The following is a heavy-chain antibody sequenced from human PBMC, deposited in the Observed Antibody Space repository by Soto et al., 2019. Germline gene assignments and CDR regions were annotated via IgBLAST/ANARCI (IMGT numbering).Heavy chain of an antibody. CDR3: ASPRSGPSPDLGY. J-gene: IGHJ4*02. CDR1: VFSVDT. Sequence: GASVKVSCKASVFSVDTIHWVRRAPGQGLEWMGWIKANSGDTNYAQNFRGRVTMTRHTSITTAYMELSSLTSGDTAVYYCASPRSGPSPDLGYWGQGTVVTVSS. D-gene: IGHD2-15*01. CDR2: IKANSGDT. V-gene: IGHV1-2*02.